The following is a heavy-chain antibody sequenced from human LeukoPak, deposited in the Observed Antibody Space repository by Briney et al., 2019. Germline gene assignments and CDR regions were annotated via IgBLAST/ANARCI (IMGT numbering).Heavy chain of an antibody. D-gene: IGHD3-22*01. Sequence: GGSLRLSCAASGFTFSSYAMSWVRQAPGKGLEWVAAISGSGGSTYYADSVKGRFTISRDNSKNTLYLQMNSLRAEDTAVYYCAKVPTYYYDSSGYSAYWGQGTLVTVSS. V-gene: IGHV3-23*01. J-gene: IGHJ4*02. CDR3: AKVPTYYYDSSGYSAY. CDR1: GFTFSSYA. CDR2: ISGSGGST.